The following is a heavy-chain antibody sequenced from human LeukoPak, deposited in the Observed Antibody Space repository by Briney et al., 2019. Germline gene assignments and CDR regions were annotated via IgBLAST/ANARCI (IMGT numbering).Heavy chain of an antibody. Sequence: GRSLRLSCAASGFTFSSYAMHWVRQAPGKGLEWVAVISYDGSNKYYADSVKGRFTISRDNSKNTLYLQMNSLRAEDTAVYYCARVPVYGGGDCYLDAFDIWGQGTMVTVSS. D-gene: IGHD2-21*02. CDR1: GFTFSSYA. V-gene: IGHV3-30-3*01. J-gene: IGHJ3*02. CDR2: ISYDGSNK. CDR3: ARVPVYGGGDCYLDAFDI.